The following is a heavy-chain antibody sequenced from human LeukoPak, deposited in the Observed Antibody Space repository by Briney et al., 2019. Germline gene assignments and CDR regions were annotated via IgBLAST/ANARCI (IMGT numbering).Heavy chain of an antibody. CDR3: ARSVYYDSSGRYGIDV. CDR2: INAGNGNT. D-gene: IGHD3-22*01. CDR1: GYTFTSYA. V-gene: IGHV1-3*01. Sequence: ASVKVSRKASGYTFTSYAMHWVRQAPGQRLEWMGWINAGNGNTKYSQKSQGRVTITRDTSASTAYMELSSLRSADTAVYYCARSVYYDSSGRYGIDVWGQGTTVTVSS. J-gene: IGHJ6*02.